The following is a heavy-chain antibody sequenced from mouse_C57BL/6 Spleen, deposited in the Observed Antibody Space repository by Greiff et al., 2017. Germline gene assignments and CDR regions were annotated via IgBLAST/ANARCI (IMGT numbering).Heavy chain of an antibody. CDR1: GYSITSGYY. CDR2: ISYDGSN. D-gene: IGHD2-4*01. CDR3: AIYDYDRGDAMDY. Sequence: ESGPGLVKPSQSLSLTCSVTGYSITSGYYWNWIRQFPGNKLEWMGYISYDGSNNYNPSLKNRISITRDTSKNQFFLKLNSVTTEDTATYYCAIYDYDRGDAMDYWGQGTSVTVSS. J-gene: IGHJ4*01. V-gene: IGHV3-6*01.